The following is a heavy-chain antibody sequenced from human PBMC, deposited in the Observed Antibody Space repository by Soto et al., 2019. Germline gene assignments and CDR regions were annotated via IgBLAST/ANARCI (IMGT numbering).Heavy chain of an antibody. Sequence: GGSLRLSCAASGFTFSSYSMNWVRQAPGKGLEWVSYISSSSSTIYYADSVKGRFTISRDNAKNSLYLQMNSLRAEDTAVYYCAGAATYDILTGYLVNYMDVWGKGTTVTV. J-gene: IGHJ6*03. D-gene: IGHD3-9*01. CDR3: AGAATYDILTGYLVNYMDV. CDR1: GFTFSSYS. V-gene: IGHV3-48*01. CDR2: ISSSSSTI.